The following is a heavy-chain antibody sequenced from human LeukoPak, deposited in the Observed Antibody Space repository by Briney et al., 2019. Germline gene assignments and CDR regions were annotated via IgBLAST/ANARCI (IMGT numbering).Heavy chain of an antibody. Sequence: GASVKVSCKASGGTFSSYAISWVRQAPGQGLEWMGGIIPIFGTANYAQKFQGRVTITADESTSTAYMELSSLRSEDAAVYYCARSPTTVTTYWFDPWGQGTLVTVSS. CDR2: IIPIFGTA. D-gene: IGHD4-17*01. CDR1: GGTFSSYA. CDR3: ARSPTTVTTYWFDP. V-gene: IGHV1-69*13. J-gene: IGHJ5*02.